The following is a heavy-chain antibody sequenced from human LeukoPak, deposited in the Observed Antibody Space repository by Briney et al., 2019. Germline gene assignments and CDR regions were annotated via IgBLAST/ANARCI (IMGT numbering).Heavy chain of an antibody. CDR2: LSGSGGST. CDR1: GFTFGMYA. Sequence: GGSLRLSCAASGFTFGMYAMSWVRQAPGKGLEWVSTLSGSGGSTYYADSVKGRFTISGDESKNTLSLQMNSLRPEDTAVYYCAKGHRYSSGWYWSHWFDPWGQGTLVTVSS. J-gene: IGHJ5*02. V-gene: IGHV3-23*01. CDR3: AKGHRYSSGWYWSHWFDP. D-gene: IGHD6-19*01.